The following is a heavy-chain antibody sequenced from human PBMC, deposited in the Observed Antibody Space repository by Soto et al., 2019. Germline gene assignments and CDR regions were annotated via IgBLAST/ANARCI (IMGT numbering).Heavy chain of an antibody. J-gene: IGHJ3*01. CDR1: GGSFSGYY. CDR3: AREVYYDIRRAFDY. D-gene: IGHD3-22*01. Sequence: QVQLQQWGAGLLKPSETLSLTCAVYGGSFSGYYWNWIRQPPGKGLEWIGDINHSGNTHYNPSLKSRLIISVDTSKNQFSLKVTPVTAADTAVYYCAREVYYDIRRAFDYWGQGTMVTVSS. V-gene: IGHV4-34*02. CDR2: INHSGNT.